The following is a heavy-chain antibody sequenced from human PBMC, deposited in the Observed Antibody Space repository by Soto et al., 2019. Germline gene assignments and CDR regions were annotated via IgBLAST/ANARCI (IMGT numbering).Heavy chain of an antibody. V-gene: IGHV3-66*01. D-gene: IGHD3-9*01. Sequence: LVESGGGLVQAGESLRLSCAVSGFSVSNNYMTWVRQAPGKGLEWISVIYSDGTTYHADSVKGRFIASRDNSQNTLYLQMNNLRAEDSAVYFCARDTHSAVRSDWWGQGTLVTVAS. CDR1: GFSVSNNY. J-gene: IGHJ4*02. CDR2: IYSDGTT. CDR3: ARDTHSAVRSDW.